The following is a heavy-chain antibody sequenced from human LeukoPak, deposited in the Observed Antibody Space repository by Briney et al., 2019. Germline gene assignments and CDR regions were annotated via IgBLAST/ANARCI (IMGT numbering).Heavy chain of an antibody. CDR1: GYSISSGYY. Sequence: SETLSLTCTVSGYSISSGYYWGWIRQPPGKGLEWIGSIYYSGSTYYNPSLKSRVTISVDTSKNQFSLKLSSVTAADTAVYYCARYSSSSGDWGQGTLVTVSS. CDR3: ARYSSSSGD. V-gene: IGHV4-38-2*02. J-gene: IGHJ4*02. CDR2: IYYSGST. D-gene: IGHD6-13*01.